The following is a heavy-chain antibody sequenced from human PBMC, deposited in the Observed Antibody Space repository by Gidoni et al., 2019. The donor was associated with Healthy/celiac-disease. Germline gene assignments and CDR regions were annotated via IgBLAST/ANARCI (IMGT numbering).Heavy chain of an antibody. J-gene: IGHJ5*02. Sequence: QVQLQESGPGLLQPSQTLSLTRTVPVGPISSAGYSWSWIRQLPGKGLEWIWYIYYSGSTYYNPSLKRRVTISVDTSKNQFSLKLSAVTAADTAVYCCARERSGAIFGVVNGWFDPWGQGTLVTVSS. CDR3: ARERSGAIFGVVNGWFDP. V-gene: IGHV4-31*03. D-gene: IGHD3-3*01. CDR1: VGPISSAGYS. CDR2: IYYSGST.